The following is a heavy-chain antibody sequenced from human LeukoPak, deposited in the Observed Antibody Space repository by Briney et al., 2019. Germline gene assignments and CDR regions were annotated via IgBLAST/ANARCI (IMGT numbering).Heavy chain of an antibody. J-gene: IGHJ4*02. V-gene: IGHV3-30*18. CDR3: AKDYTGTQDY. CDR1: GFTFSSYG. Sequence: GGSLRLSCAASGFTFSSYGMHWVRQAPGKGLEWVAVISYDGSNKYYADSVKGRFTISRDNSKNTLYPQMNSLRAEDTAVYYCAKDYTGTQDYWGQGTLVTVSS. CDR2: ISYDGSNK.